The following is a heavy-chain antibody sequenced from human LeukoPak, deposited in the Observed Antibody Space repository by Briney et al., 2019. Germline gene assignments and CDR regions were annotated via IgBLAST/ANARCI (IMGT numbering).Heavy chain of an antibody. CDR3: ARGLAASFDAFDI. CDR1: GGSISSGGYY. J-gene: IGHJ3*02. Sequence: PSQTLSLTCTVSGGSISSGGYYWSWIRQPPGKGLEWIGYIYHSGSTYYNPSLKSRVTISVDRSKNQFSLKLSSVTAADTAVYYCARGLAASFDAFDIWGQGTMVTVSS. V-gene: IGHV4-30-2*01. D-gene: IGHD3-16*01. CDR2: IYHSGST.